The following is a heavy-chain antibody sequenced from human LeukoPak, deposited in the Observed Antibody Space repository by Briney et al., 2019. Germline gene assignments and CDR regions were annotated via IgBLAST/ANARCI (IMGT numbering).Heavy chain of an antibody. CDR2: IYTSGST. Sequence: SQTLSLTCTVSGGSISSGSYYWSWIRQPAGKGLEWIGRIYTSGSTNYNPSLKSRVTISVDTSKNQFSLKLSSVTAADTAVYYCARQPGTTAYYYDSSGAGAFDIWGQGTMVTVSS. J-gene: IGHJ3*02. V-gene: IGHV4-61*02. D-gene: IGHD3-22*01. CDR1: GGSISSGSYY. CDR3: ARQPGTTAYYYDSSGAGAFDI.